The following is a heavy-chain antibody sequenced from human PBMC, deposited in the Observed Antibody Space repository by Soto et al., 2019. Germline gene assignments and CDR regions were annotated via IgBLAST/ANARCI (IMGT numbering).Heavy chain of an antibody. V-gene: IGHV1-24*01. CDR3: ATDPYSSSSSPAFDI. J-gene: IGHJ3*02. D-gene: IGHD6-6*01. Sequence: ASVKVSCKVSGYTLTELSTHWVRQAPGKGLEWMGGFDPEDGETIYAQKFQGRVTMTEDTSTDTAYMELSSLRSEDTAVYYCATDPYSSSSSPAFDIWGQGTMVTVSS. CDR2: FDPEDGET. CDR1: GYTLTELS.